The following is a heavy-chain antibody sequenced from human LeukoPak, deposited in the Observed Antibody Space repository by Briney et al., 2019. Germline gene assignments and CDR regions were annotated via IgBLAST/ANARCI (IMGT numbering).Heavy chain of an antibody. CDR1: GFTVSNNF. CDR2: IYVDGPT. CDR3: ARESSVSGWYIY. V-gene: IGHV3-53*04. Sequence: GESLRLSCAASGFTVSNNFMGWVRQAPGTGLEWVSGIYVDGPTYYADSAKGRFTLSRHNSENTLYLQMSSLRPQDTAVYYCARESSVSGWYIYWGQGTLVTVSS. D-gene: IGHD6-19*01. J-gene: IGHJ4*02.